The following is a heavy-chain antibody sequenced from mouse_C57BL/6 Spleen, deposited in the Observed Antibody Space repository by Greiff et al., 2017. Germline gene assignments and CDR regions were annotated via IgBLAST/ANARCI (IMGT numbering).Heavy chain of an antibody. D-gene: IGHD2-3*01. J-gene: IGHJ2*01. Sequence: QVQLQQSGAELVKPGASVKISCKASGYAFSSYWMNWVKQRPGKGLEWIGQIYPGDGDTNYNGKFKGKATLTADKSSSTAYMQLSSLTSDDSAVYFCARSYDGYYEDYWGQGTTLTVSS. V-gene: IGHV1-80*01. CDR2: IYPGDGDT. CDR1: GYAFSSYW. CDR3: ARSYDGYYEDY.